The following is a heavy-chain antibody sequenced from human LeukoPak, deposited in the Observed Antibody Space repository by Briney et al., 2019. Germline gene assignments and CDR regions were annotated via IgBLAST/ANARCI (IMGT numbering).Heavy chain of an antibody. CDR3: ATGYSSGWFWGLDY. J-gene: IGHJ4*02. V-gene: IGHV3-23*01. CDR1: GFTFSSYA. D-gene: IGHD6-19*01. Sequence: PGGSLRLSCAASGFTFSSYAMSWVRQAPGKGLEWVSAISGSGGSIYYADSVKGRFTLSRDNSKNTLYLQMNSLRAEDTAVYYCATGYSSGWFWGLDYWGQGTQVTVST. CDR2: ISGSGGSI.